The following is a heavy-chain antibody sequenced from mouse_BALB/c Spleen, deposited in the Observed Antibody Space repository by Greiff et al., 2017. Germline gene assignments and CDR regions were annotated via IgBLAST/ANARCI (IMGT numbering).Heavy chain of an antibody. D-gene: IGHD2-4*01. Sequence: VQVVESGPGLVAPSQSLSITCTVSGFSLTGYGVNWVRQPPGKGLEWLGMIWGDGSTDYNSALKSRLSISKDNSKSQVFLKMNSLQTDDTARYYCARMIYYDYFYAMDYWGQGTSVTVSS. J-gene: IGHJ4*01. CDR2: IWGDGST. CDR1: GFSLTGYG. CDR3: ARMIYYDYFYAMDY. V-gene: IGHV2-6-7*01.